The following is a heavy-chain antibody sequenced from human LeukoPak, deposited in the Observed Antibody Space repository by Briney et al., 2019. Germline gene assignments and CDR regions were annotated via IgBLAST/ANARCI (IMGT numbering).Heavy chain of an antibody. Sequence: PGGSLRLSCAASGFTFRSYEMNWVRQAPGKGLEWVSAISGSGGSTYYADSVKGRFTISRDNSKNTLYLQMNSLGADDTAVYYCAKGNWRYFDYWGQGTLVTVSS. CDR1: GFTFRSYE. J-gene: IGHJ4*02. D-gene: IGHD1-1*01. CDR3: AKGNWRYFDY. CDR2: ISGSGGST. V-gene: IGHV3-23*01.